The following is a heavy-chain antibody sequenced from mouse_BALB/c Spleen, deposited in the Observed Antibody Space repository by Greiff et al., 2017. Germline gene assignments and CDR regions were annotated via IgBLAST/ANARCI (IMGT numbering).Heavy chain of an antibody. CDR1: GFTFSSYA. CDR2: ISSGGSYT. CDR3: AREGEYAMDY. Sequence: DVKLVESGGGLVKPGGSLKLSCAASGFTFSSYAMSWVRQSPEKRLEWVAEISSGGSYTYYPDTVTGRVTISRDNAKNTLYLEMSSLRSEDTAMYYCAREGEYAMDYWGQGTSVTVSS. V-gene: IGHV5-9-4*01. J-gene: IGHJ4*01.